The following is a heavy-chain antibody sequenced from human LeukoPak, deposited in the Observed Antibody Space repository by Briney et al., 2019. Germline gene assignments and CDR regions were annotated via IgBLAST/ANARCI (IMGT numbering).Heavy chain of an antibody. Sequence: GGSLRLSCAASGFTFSSYWMHWVRQAPGKGLVWVSRINSDGSSTSYADSVKGRFTISRDNAKNTLYLQMNSLRAEDTAVYYCARAGLTRAIDYWGQGTLVTVSS. CDR3: ARAGLTRAIDY. CDR2: INSDGSST. CDR1: GFTFSSYW. J-gene: IGHJ4*02. V-gene: IGHV3-74*01. D-gene: IGHD1-20*01.